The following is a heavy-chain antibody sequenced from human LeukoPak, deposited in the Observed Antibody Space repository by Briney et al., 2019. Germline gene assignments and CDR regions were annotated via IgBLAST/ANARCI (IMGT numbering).Heavy chain of an antibody. V-gene: IGHV4-34*01. CDR1: GGSFSGYY. Sequence: SETLSLTCAVYGGSFSGYYWSWIRQPPGKGLGWIGEINHSGSTNYNPSLKSRVTISVDTSKNQFSLKLSSVTAADTAVYYCARRPRGGAPGYWGQGTLVTVSS. CDR2: INHSGST. J-gene: IGHJ4*02. D-gene: IGHD3-16*01. CDR3: ARRPRGGAPGY.